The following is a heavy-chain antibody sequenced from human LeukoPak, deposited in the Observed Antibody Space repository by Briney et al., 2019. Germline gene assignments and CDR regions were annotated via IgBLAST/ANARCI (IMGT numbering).Heavy chain of an antibody. Sequence: PGGSLRLSCAASGFTFSSYGMHWVRQAPGKGLEWVAVIWYDGSNKYYADSVKGRFTISRDNSKNTLYLQMNSLRAEDTAVYYCAKEGDILTGCYNGYYFDYWGQGTLVTVSS. J-gene: IGHJ4*02. V-gene: IGHV3-33*06. CDR2: IWYDGSNK. D-gene: IGHD3-9*01. CDR1: GFTFSSYG. CDR3: AKEGDILTGCYNGYYFDY.